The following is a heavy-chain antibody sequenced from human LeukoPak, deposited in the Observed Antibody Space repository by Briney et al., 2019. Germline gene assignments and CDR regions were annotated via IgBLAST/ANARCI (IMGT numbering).Heavy chain of an antibody. J-gene: IGHJ5*02. CDR3: ARDSGTTGEVKFDP. Sequence: SETLSLTCFVSGYPINIDYSWGWIRQSPGKGLEWIGVISPKGITYYNPSLRGRVSISPDTSKNQFSLKLTSVIVADTAVYYCARDSGTTGEVKFDPWGQGTLVTVSS. D-gene: IGHD3-10*01. V-gene: IGHV4-38-2*02. CDR2: ISPKGIT. CDR1: GYPINIDYS.